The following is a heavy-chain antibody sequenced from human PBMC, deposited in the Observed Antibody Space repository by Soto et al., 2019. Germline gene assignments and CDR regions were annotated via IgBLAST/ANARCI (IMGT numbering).Heavy chain of an antibody. J-gene: IGHJ4*02. CDR2: ASYSGSP. D-gene: IGHD3-16*01. CDR1: GGSIGSHY. CDR3: ARQWGGDY. Sequence: QVQLQESGPGLVKPSETLSLTCTVSGGSIGSHYWSWIRQPPGEGLEWIGRASYSGSPNYNPSLKSLVTISIYTSKNQFSLKLTSVTAADTAVYYCARQWGGDYWGQGTLVTVSS. V-gene: IGHV4-59*08.